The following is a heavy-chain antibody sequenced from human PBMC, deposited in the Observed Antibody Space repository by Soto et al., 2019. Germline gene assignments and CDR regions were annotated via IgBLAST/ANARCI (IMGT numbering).Heavy chain of an antibody. J-gene: IGHJ4*02. Sequence: QVQPVESGGGVVQPGRSLRLSCAASGFTFSSYGMHWVRQAPGKGLEWVAVISYDGSNKYYADSVKGRFTISRDNSKNTLYLQMNSLRAEDTAVYYCAKAYYYDSSGYYYFGYWGQGTLVTVSS. D-gene: IGHD3-22*01. CDR1: GFTFSSYG. CDR3: AKAYYYDSSGYYYFGY. V-gene: IGHV3-30*18. CDR2: ISYDGSNK.